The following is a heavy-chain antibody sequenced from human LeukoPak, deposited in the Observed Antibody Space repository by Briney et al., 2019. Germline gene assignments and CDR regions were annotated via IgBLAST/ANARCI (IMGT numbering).Heavy chain of an antibody. J-gene: IGHJ3*02. V-gene: IGHV3-23*01. CDR2: ISGGGGST. CDR3: AKSLRFGELYAFDI. Sequence: GGSLKLSCAASGFTFSSYAMSWVRQAPGKGLEWVSAISGGGGSTYYADSVKGRFTISRDNSKNTLYLQMNSLRAEDTAVYYCAKSLRFGELYAFDIWGQGTMVTVSS. CDR1: GFTFSSYA. D-gene: IGHD3-10*01.